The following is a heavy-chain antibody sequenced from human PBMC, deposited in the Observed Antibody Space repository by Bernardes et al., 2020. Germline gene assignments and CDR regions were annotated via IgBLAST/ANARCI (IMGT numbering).Heavy chain of an antibody. CDR2: IYWDDDK. Sequence: SGHTLSKPPHTLTLTCPFSWFSHSPSGVGVGWIRQPPGKALEWLSLIYWDDDKRYSPSLKSRLTITKDTSKNQVVLTMTNMDPVDTATYYCAHSPLVRGVVVINSFDYWGQGTLVTVSS. CDR3: AHSPLVRGVVVINSFDY. CDR1: WFSHSPSGVG. V-gene: IGHV2-5*02. D-gene: IGHD3-22*01. J-gene: IGHJ4*02.